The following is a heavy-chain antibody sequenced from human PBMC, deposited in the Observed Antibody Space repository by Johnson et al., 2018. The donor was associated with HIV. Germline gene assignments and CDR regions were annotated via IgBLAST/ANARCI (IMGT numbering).Heavy chain of an antibody. Sequence: VQLVESGGGLVQPGGSLRLSCAASGFTVSSTYMSWVRQAPGKGLEWVANIKQDGSEKYYVDSVKGRFTISRDNSKNTLYLQMNSLRAEDTAIYYCARVGVSGYDLAAFDIWGRGTMVTVSS. D-gene: IGHD5-12*01. J-gene: IGHJ3*02. V-gene: IGHV3-7*01. CDR2: IKQDGSEK. CDR1: GFTVSSTY. CDR3: ARVGVSGYDLAAFDI.